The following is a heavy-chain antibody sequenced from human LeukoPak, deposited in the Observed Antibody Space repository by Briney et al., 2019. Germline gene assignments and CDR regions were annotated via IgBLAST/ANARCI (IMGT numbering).Heavy chain of an antibody. D-gene: IGHD3-16*02. CDR3: ARDHWRLGELSLLDY. CDR2: ISAYNGNT. Sequence: ASVKVSCKASGYTFTSYGISWVRQAPGQGLEWMGWISAYNGNTNYAQKLQGRVTMTTDTSTSTAYMELRSLRSDDTAVYYCARDHWRLGELSLLDYWGQGTLVTVSS. V-gene: IGHV1-18*01. CDR1: GYTFTSYG. J-gene: IGHJ4*02.